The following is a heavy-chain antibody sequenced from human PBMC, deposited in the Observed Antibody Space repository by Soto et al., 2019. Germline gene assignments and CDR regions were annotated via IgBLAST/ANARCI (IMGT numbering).Heavy chain of an antibody. CDR1: GFTFSSYG. CDR2: IWYDGSNK. Sequence: QVQLVESGGGVVQPGRSLRLSCAASGFTFSSYGMHWVRQAPGKGLEWVAVIWYDGSNKYYADSVKGRFTISRDNSKNTLYLQMNSLRDEDTAVYYCARGAHYYYSSGIGSGDYWGQGTLVTVPS. J-gene: IGHJ4*02. CDR3: ARGAHYYYSSGIGSGDY. V-gene: IGHV3-33*01. D-gene: IGHD3-22*01.